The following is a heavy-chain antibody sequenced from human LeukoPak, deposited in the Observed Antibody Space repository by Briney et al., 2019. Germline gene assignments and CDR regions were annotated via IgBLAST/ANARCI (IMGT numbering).Heavy chain of an antibody. D-gene: IGHD5-24*01. V-gene: IGHV4-39*01. CDR3: ARQILFHSERWLKFFDY. CDR1: GGSIRSSSYY. CDR2: IYYSGST. Sequence: SETLSLTCTVSGGSIRSSSYYWGWIRQPPGKGLEWIGSIYYSGSTYYNPSLNSRVTISVDTSKNQFSLKLSSVTAADTAVYYCARQILFHSERWLKFFDYWGQGTLVTVSS. J-gene: IGHJ4*02.